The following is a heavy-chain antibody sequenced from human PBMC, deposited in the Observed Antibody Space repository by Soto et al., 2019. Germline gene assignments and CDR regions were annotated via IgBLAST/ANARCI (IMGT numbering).Heavy chain of an antibody. Sequence: PVGSLRLSCSSSLFTVSNNYMSLVPHNPGKVLEYASVIYSGGGTYYADSVKGRFTISRDNSKNTLYLQMNSLGAEDTAVYYCARSPTRTNYADYFDTWGQGTLVTVSS. D-gene: IGHD4-17*01. J-gene: IGHJ5*02. CDR1: LFTVSNNY. CDR3: ARSPTRTNYADYFDT. V-gene: IGHV3-66*01. CDR2: IYSGGGT.